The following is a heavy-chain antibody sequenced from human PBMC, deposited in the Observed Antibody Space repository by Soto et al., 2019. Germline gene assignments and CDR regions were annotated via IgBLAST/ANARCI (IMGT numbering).Heavy chain of an antibody. CDR1: GFTFTNYA. CDR3: ARQQVVQAALDY. Sequence: QVHLVESGGGVVQPGRSLRLSCAASGFTFTNYAMHWVRQAPGKGLEWVAVIWYDGSNKYYADSVKGRFTISRDNSKNQVYLHMNTLTPEDTAVYYCARQQVVQAALDYWGQGALVTVSS. J-gene: IGHJ4*02. CDR2: IWYDGSNK. D-gene: IGHD6-6*01. V-gene: IGHV3-33*01.